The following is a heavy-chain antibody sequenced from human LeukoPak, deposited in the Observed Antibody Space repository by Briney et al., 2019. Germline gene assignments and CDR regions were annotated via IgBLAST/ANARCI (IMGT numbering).Heavy chain of an antibody. J-gene: IGHJ6*03. CDR1: GLTFSSYW. CDR2: IKEDGSEK. Sequence: GGSLRLSCAASGLTFSSYWMSWVRQAPGKGLEWVANIKEDGSEKYYVDSVKGRFTISRDNAKNSLYLQMNSLRAEDTAVYYCARVSSYDFWSGYYRKDYYYYMDDWGKGTTVTVSS. CDR3: ARVSSYDFWSGYYRKDYYYYMDD. D-gene: IGHD3-3*01. V-gene: IGHV3-7*01.